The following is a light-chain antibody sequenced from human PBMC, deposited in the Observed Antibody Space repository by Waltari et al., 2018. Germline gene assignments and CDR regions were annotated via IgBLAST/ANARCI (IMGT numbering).Light chain of an antibody. J-gene: IGLJ2*01. Sequence: QSALTQPASVSGSSGQSITISCTGSSSDVGRYDYVSWYQQLPGKAPKLIIFDVRVRPSGVPNRFSGSKSGNTASLTISGLQAEDEADYSCASYTYRSNVVFGGGTKVTV. CDR2: DVR. CDR1: SSDVGRYDY. V-gene: IGLV2-14*03. CDR3: ASYTYRSNVV.